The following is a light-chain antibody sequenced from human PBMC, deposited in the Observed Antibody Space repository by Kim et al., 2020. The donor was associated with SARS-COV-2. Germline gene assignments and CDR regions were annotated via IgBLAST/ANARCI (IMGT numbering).Light chain of an antibody. CDR1: SSNIGSNYH. V-gene: IGLV1-40*01. CDR3: QSYDSSRSGWE. Sequence: QSVLTQPPSVSGTPGQRVTISCTGGSSNIGSNYHVHWYQQLPGAASKIIIYADNKRPSGVPDRFSGSKSGTSATLAITGLQAEDEADYYCQSYDSSRSGWEFGGGTQLTVL. J-gene: IGLJ2*01. CDR2: ADN.